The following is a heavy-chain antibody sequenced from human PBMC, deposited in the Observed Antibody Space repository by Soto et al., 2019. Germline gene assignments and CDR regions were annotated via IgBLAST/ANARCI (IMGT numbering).Heavy chain of an antibody. Sequence: SETLSLTCTVSGGSISSYYWSWIRQPPGKGLEWIGYIYYSGSTNYNPSLKSRVTISVDTSKNQFSLKLSSVTAADTAVYYCAGNSADRGYSYGPRWGQGTLVTVSS. CDR3: AGNSADRGYSYGPR. CDR2: IYYSGST. J-gene: IGHJ4*02. CDR1: GGSISSYY. V-gene: IGHV4-59*08. D-gene: IGHD5-18*01.